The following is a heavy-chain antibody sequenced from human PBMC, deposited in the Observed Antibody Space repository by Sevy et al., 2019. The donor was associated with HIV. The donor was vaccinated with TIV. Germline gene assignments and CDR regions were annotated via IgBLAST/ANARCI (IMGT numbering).Heavy chain of an antibody. CDR2: ISYDGSDK. CDR3: AKDGPPYYTSGSYMYYFHY. CDR1: GFTFSSFG. Sequence: GGSLRLSCAASGFTFSSFGMHWVRQVPGKGLEWVSFISYDGSDKRYVDSVKCRFTISRDSSKYTLYLQMNILRRGDTAVNYCAKDGPPYYTSGSYMYYFHYWGQGALVTVSS. J-gene: IGHJ4*02. V-gene: IGHV3-30*18. D-gene: IGHD3-10*01.